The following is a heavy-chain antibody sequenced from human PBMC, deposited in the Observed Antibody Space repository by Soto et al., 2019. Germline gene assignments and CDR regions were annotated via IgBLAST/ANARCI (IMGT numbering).Heavy chain of an antibody. Sequence: EVQLVESGGGLVQPGGSLRLSCAASGFTCSSYWMHWVRQAPGKGLVWVSRINSGGSSTYYEDSVKGRFNIARDSAKNTRELQRKSLSGEDTAVYYCASEFGCWGQGTMVVVS. J-gene: IGHJ4*02. CDR2: INSGGSST. V-gene: IGHV3-74*01. CDR3: ASEFGC. CDR1: GFTCSSYW.